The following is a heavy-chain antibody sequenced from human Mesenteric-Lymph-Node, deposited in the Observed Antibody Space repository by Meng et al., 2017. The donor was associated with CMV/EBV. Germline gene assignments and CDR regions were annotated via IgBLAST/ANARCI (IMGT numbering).Heavy chain of an antibody. CDR2: IYYSGST. CDR3: ARAQNDRGYCRSTSCFNYFDS. D-gene: IGHD2-2*01. Sequence: SETLSLTCTVSGGSISRNYWSWMRQPPGKGLEWIGNIYYSGSTNYNPSLKSRVTISVDTSKNQFSMRLSSVTAADTAVYSCARAQNDRGYCRSTSCFNYFDSWGQGTLVTVSS. CDR1: GGSISRNY. V-gene: IGHV4-59*01. J-gene: IGHJ4*02.